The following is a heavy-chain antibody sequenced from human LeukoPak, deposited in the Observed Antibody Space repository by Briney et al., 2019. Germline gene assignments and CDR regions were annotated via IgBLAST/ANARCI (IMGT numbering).Heavy chain of an antibody. D-gene: IGHD6-19*01. CDR3: ARPSFSSGSYFDH. CDR2: ISVSSSTI. Sequence: GSLRLSCAAPGFTFSSYSMNCVREAPGKGLGWVSYISVSSSTIYYADSVQGRFTISRDNAMTSLYLKMDSLSGEDTAVYFCARPSFSSGSYFDHWGQGTLVTVSS. V-gene: IGHV3-48*01. J-gene: IGHJ4*02. CDR1: GFTFSSYS.